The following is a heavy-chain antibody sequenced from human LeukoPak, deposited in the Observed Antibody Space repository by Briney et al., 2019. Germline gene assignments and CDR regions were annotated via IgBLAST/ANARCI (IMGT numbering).Heavy chain of an antibody. J-gene: IGHJ4*02. V-gene: IGHV3-48*01. D-gene: IGHD5-12*01. CDR1: GFTFSSYS. Sequence: PGGSLRLSCAASGFTFSSYSMNWVRQAPGKGLEWVSYISSSSSTIYYADSVKGRFTISRDNAKNSLYLQMNSLRAEDTAVYYCARGGYSGFPPLDYWGQGTLVTVSS. CDR2: ISSSSSTI. CDR3: ARGGYSGFPPLDY.